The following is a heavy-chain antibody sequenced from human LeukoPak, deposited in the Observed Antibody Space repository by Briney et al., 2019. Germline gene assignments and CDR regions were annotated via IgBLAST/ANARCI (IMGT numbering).Heavy chain of an antibody. V-gene: IGHV1-8*01. D-gene: IGHD2-21*02. CDR2: MNPNSGNT. CDR3: AGVTPLYYYYGMDA. Sequence: ASVKVSCKASGYTFTSYDINWVRQATGQGLEWMGWMNPNSGNTGYAQKFQGRVTMTRNTSISTAYMELSSLRSEDTAVYYCAGVTPLYYYYGMDAWGQGTTVTVSS. J-gene: IGHJ6*02. CDR1: GYTFTSYD.